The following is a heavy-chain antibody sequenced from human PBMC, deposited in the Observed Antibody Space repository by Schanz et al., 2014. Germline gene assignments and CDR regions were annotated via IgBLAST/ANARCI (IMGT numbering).Heavy chain of an antibody. CDR2: VSGSSRTI. CDR1: GFTFSSYS. D-gene: IGHD3-10*01. CDR3: VRGGFGDNCFDP. J-gene: IGHJ5*02. Sequence: EVQLLESGGGLVQPGGSLRLSCTASGFTFSSYSMNWVRQAPGKGLEWVSYVSGSSRTIYYADSMKGRFTVSRDNSKNSLYLQMNSLRAEDTAVYYCVRGGFGDNCFDPWGQGTLVTVSS. V-gene: IGHV3-48*04.